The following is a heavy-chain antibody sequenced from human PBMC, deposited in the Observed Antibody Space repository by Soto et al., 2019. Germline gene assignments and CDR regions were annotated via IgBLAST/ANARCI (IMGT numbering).Heavy chain of an antibody. D-gene: IGHD2-15*01. J-gene: IGHJ6*02. CDR2: IYYSGST. CDR1: GGSISSGDYY. Sequence: SESLSLTCTVSGGSISSGDYYWSWIRQPPGKGLEWIGYIYYSGSTYYNPSLKSRVTISVDTSKNQFSLKLSSVTAADTAVYYCARVGRYCSGGSCYPGVLYYYYGMDVWGQGTTVTVSS. V-gene: IGHV4-30-4*01. CDR3: ARVGRYCSGGSCYPGVLYYYYGMDV.